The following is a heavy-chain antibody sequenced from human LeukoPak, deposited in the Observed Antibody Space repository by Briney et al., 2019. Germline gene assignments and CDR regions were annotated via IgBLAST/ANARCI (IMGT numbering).Heavy chain of an antibody. CDR2: ISGSGCST. V-gene: IGHV3-23*01. CDR3: AKVGGRPITYAFDI. J-gene: IGHJ3*02. CDR1: GLTFSSYA. D-gene: IGHD3-16*01. Sequence: GGALRLSCAASGLTFSSYAMSWVGQAPGKGVEWVSAISGSGCSTYYADSVKGRFTISRDNSKNTLYLQMNSLRAEDTAVYYCAKVGGRPITYAFDIWGQGTMVTVSS.